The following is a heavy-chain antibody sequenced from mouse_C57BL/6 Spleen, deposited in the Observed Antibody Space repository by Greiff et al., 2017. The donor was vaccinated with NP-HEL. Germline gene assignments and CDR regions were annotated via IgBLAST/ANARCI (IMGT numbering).Heavy chain of an antibody. Sequence: VQLQQPGAELVRPGSSVKLSCKASGYTFTSYWMDWVKQRPGQGLEWIGNIYPSDSETHYNQKFKDKATLTVDKSSSTAYMQLSSLTSEDSAVYYCAREGVGAMDYWGQGTSVTVSS. V-gene: IGHV1-61*01. J-gene: IGHJ4*01. CDR3: AREGVGAMDY. CDR1: GYTFTSYW. D-gene: IGHD1-1*02. CDR2: IYPSDSET.